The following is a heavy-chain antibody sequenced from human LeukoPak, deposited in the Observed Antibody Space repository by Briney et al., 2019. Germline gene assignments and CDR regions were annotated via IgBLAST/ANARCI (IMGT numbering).Heavy chain of an antibody. CDR1: GFTFSSYA. Sequence: PGGSLRLSCAASGFTFSSYAMHWVRQAPGKGLEWVAVISYDGSNKYYADSVKGRFTISRDNSKNTLYLQMNSLRAEDTAVYYCHSSSYNQHFDYWGQGTLVTVSS. V-gene: IGHV3-30-3*01. D-gene: IGHD6-13*01. J-gene: IGHJ4*02. CDR3: HSSSYNQHFDY. CDR2: ISYDGSNK.